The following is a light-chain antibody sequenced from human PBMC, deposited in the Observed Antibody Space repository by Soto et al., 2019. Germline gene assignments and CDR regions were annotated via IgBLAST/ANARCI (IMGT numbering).Light chain of an antibody. V-gene: IGKV1-27*01. CDR1: QDISHY. Sequence: IQMTQSPSSLSASVGDRVTITSRGSQDISHYLAWYQQKPAKVPNLLIYAASTLQSGVPSRFSGSGAGTDFTLTISSLQPDDVSAYYCQKYNSALIFTFGPGTKVDIK. J-gene: IGKJ3*01. CDR3: QKYNSALIFT. CDR2: AAS.